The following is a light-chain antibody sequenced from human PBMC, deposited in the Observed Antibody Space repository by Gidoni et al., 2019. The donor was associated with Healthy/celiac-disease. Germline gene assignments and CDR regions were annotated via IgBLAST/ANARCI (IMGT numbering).Light chain of an antibody. J-gene: IGKJ4*01. CDR2: AAS. CDR3: QQSYSTPLIT. CDR1: QSISSY. V-gene: IGKV1-39*01. Sequence: DIQMTQSPSSLSASVGDRVTITCRASQSISSYLNWYQQKPGKAPKLLIYAASSLQSGVPSRFSGSGSGTDFTLTISSLQPEDFATYYCQQSYSTPLITXXXXTKXEIK.